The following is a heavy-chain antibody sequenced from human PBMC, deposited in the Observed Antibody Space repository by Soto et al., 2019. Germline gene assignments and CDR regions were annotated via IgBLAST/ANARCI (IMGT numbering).Heavy chain of an antibody. Sequence: PGESLKISCKGSGYSFTSYWIGWVRQMPGKGLEWMGIIYPGDSDTRYSPSFQGQVTISADKSISTAYLQWSSLKASDTAMYYCARRQIDYYGSGSYYGLGPQGMDVWGQGTTVTVSS. V-gene: IGHV5-51*01. CDR3: ARRQIDYYGSGSYYGLGPQGMDV. CDR1: GYSFTSYW. J-gene: IGHJ6*02. D-gene: IGHD3-10*01. CDR2: IYPGDSDT.